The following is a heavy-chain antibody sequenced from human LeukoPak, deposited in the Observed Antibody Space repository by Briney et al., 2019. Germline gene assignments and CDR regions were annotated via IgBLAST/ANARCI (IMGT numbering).Heavy chain of an antibody. Sequence: GESLKISCKGSGYSFTSYWIGCVRQMPGKGLEWMGIIYPGDSDTRYSPSFQGQVTISADKSISTAYLQWSSLKASDTAMYYCARVRYCSGGSCYTDEYFQHWGQGTLVTVSS. CDR2: IYPGDSDT. CDR3: ARVRYCSGGSCYTDEYFQH. D-gene: IGHD2-15*01. J-gene: IGHJ1*01. CDR1: GYSFTSYW. V-gene: IGHV5-51*01.